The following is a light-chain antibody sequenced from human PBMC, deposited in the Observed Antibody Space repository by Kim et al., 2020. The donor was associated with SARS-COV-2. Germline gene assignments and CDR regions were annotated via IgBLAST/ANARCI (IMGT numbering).Light chain of an antibody. Sequence: ASVGDRVPITCQASQDINNYLNWYQQKPGKAPRLLIYDASNLGTGVPSRFSGSGSGTNFTFTVSSLQPEDFATYYCQQYDNFPPNTFGQGTKLEI. J-gene: IGKJ2*01. CDR1: QDINNY. V-gene: IGKV1-33*01. CDR3: QQYDNFPPNT. CDR2: DAS.